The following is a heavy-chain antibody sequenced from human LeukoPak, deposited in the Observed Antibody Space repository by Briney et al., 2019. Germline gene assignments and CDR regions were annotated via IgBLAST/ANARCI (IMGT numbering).Heavy chain of an antibody. Sequence: LSQTLSLTCAISGDSVSSNSAAWNWIRRSPSRDLEWLGRTYYRSKWYNDYAVSVKSRITINPDTSKNQFSLQLNSVTPEDTAVYYCARDEAVAGASDAFDIWGQGTMVTVSS. CDR1: GDSVSSNSAA. V-gene: IGHV6-1*01. CDR2: TYYRSKWYN. CDR3: ARDEAVAGASDAFDI. D-gene: IGHD6-19*01. J-gene: IGHJ3*02.